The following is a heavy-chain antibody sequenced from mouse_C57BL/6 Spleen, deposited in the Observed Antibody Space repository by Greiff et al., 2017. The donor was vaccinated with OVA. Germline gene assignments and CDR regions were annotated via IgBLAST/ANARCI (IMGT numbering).Heavy chain of an antibody. D-gene: IGHD2-4*01. J-gene: IGHJ4*01. CDR1: GYTFTSYG. V-gene: IGHV1-81*01. CDR2: IYPRSGNT. CDR3: ARGRLEDYAMDY. Sequence: VQLQQSGAELARPGASVKLSCKASGYTFTSYGISWVKQITGQGLEWIGEIYPRSGNTYYNEKFKGKATLTADKSSSKAYMELRSLTSEDSAVYFCARGRLEDYAMDYWGQGTSVTVSS.